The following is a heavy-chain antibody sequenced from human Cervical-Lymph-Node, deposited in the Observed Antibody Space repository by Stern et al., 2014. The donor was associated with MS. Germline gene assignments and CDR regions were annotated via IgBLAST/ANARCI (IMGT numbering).Heavy chain of an antibody. CDR2: IYTSGST. J-gene: IGHJ6*02. CDR1: GGSISSVSYY. Sequence: QLQLQESGPGLVKPSQTLSLTCTVSGGSISSVSYYWSWIRQPAGKGLEWIGRIYTSGSTNYNPSLKIRVTISVDTHKNQFPLQRSCLTAADTAVYYCARLYYDFWSGYHYYYYYGMDVWGQGTTVTVSS. CDR3: ARLYYDFWSGYHYYYYYGMDV. V-gene: IGHV4-61*02. D-gene: IGHD3-3*01.